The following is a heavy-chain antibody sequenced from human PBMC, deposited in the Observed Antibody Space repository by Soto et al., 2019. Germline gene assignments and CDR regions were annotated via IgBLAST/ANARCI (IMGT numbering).Heavy chain of an antibody. Sequence: QLQLQESGSGLIKASETLSLTCTVSGGSITSGGYSWSWVRQPPGKGPEWVGYIFWSGNSDHNPSLKGRVTVSIERSRNQFSLKLRSVTAADTATYFCARGGATTVAPFWYFDLRGRGTLVTVSS. J-gene: IGHJ2*01. D-gene: IGHD4-17*01. CDR1: GGSITSGGYS. V-gene: IGHV4-30-2*01. CDR3: ARGGATTVAPFWYFDL. CDR2: IFWSGNS.